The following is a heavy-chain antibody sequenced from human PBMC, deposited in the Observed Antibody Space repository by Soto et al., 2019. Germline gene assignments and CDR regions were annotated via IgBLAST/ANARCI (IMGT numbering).Heavy chain of an antibody. V-gene: IGHV4-34*01. CDR3: ARGRLDYVWGSYRYKAQYFQH. CDR1: GGSFSGYY. Sequence: SETLSLTCAVYGGSFSGYYWSWIRQPPGKGLEWIGEINHSGSTNYNPSLKSRVTISVDTSKNQFSLKLSSVTAADTAVYYCARGRLDYVWGSYRYKAQYFQHWGQGTLVTVSS. J-gene: IGHJ1*01. CDR2: INHSGST. D-gene: IGHD3-16*02.